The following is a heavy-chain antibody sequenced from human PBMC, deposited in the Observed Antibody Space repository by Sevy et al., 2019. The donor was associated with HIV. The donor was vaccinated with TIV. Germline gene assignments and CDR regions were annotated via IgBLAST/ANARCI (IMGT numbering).Heavy chain of an antibody. J-gene: IGHJ4*02. Sequence: SETLSLTCSVSDDSINSYYWSWIRQPPGKGLEWIGYIYNNIGSTSYNPSLTSRVTISVGTSKNQFSLKLTSVTAADTAVYYCARGAVVIGTAATPVLDFWGQGSLVTVSS. CDR1: DDSINSYY. CDR3: ARGAVVIGTAATPVLDF. CDR2: IYNNIGST. V-gene: IGHV4-4*09. D-gene: IGHD2-2*01.